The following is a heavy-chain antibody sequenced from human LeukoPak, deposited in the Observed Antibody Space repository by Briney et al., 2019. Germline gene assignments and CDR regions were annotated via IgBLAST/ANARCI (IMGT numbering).Heavy chain of an antibody. CDR3: ARDGGNSEFDY. V-gene: IGHV3-74*01. D-gene: IGHD4-23*01. CDR1: GFTFSRYW. Sequence: GGSLRLSCAASGFTFSRYWMHWVRQAPGKGLVWVSHINSDRSSTNYADSVKGRFTISRDNAKSTLFLQMNSLRAEDTAVYYCARDGGNSEFDYWGQGTLVTVSS. CDR2: INSDRSST. J-gene: IGHJ4*02.